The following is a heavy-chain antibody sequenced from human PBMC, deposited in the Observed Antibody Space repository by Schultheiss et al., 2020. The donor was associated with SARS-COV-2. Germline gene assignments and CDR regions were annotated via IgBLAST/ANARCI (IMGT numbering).Heavy chain of an antibody. CDR3: ARVPAGAYYSHLYFYGMDV. V-gene: IGHV1-18*01. CDR1: GYTFTEYG. Sequence: ASVKVSCKASGYTFTEYGFSWVRQAPGQGLEWMGWINPNSGGTNYAQKFQGRVTITADKSTSTAYMELSSLRSDDTAVYYCARVPAGAYYSHLYFYGMDVWGQGTTVTVSS. J-gene: IGHJ6*02. CDR2: INPNSGGT. D-gene: IGHD3-22*01.